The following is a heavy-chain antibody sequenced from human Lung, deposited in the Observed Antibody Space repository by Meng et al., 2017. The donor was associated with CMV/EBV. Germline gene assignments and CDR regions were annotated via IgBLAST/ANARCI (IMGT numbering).Heavy chain of an antibody. D-gene: IGHD3-22*01. CDR3: TRHEREYYYGSSGTPYHYYYGMDV. J-gene: IGHJ6*02. V-gene: IGHV3-73*01. Sequence: GGSLRLXCAASGFTFSGSAMHWVRQASGKGLEWVGRIRSKANSCATAYAASVKGRFTISRDDSKNTAYLQMNSLKTEDTAVYYCTRHEREYYYGSSGTPYHYYYGMDVXGQGXTVTVSS. CDR2: IRSKANSCAT. CDR1: GFTFSGSA.